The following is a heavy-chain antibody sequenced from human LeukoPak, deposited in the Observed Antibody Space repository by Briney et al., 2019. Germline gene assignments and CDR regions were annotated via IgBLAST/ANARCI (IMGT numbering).Heavy chain of an antibody. CDR3: AKDMMAIVGGTTSAFDM. J-gene: IGHJ3*02. CDR1: GFSFDEYA. V-gene: IGHV3-9*01. CDR2: INWNSGSI. Sequence: GGSLRLSCAASGFSFDEYAMRWVRQAAGKGLGWDSGINWNSGSIDYAESVKGRFTISRDNAKDSLYLQMNSLRAEDTALYYCAKDMMAIVGGTTSAFDMWGQGTMVTVSS. D-gene: IGHD1-26*01.